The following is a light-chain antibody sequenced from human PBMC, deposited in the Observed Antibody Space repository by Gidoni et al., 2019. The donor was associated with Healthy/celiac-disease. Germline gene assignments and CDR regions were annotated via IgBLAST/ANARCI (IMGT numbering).Light chain of an antibody. Sequence: DIQMTQSPSSLSASVGDRVTITCRASQSISSYLNWYQQKPGKAPKLLIYAASSLQSGVPSRFRGSGSGTYFTLTISSLQPEYFATYYCQQSYSTPFTFGPGTKVEIK. J-gene: IGKJ3*01. V-gene: IGKV1-39*01. CDR1: QSISSY. CDR2: AAS. CDR3: QQSYSTPFT.